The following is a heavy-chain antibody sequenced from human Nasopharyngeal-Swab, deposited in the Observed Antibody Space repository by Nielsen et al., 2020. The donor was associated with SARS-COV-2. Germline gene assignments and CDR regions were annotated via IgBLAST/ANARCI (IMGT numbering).Heavy chain of an antibody. D-gene: IGHD1-1*01. V-gene: IGHV3-30*03. CDR1: GFTFSSYG. Sequence: GESLKISCAASGFTFSSYGMHWVRQAPGKGLEWVAVISYDGSNKYYADSVKGRFTISRDNSKNTLYLQMNSLRAEDTAVYYCARDYGTTGTTSSPNCWGQGTLVTVSS. CDR3: ARDYGTTGTTSSPNC. CDR2: ISYDGSNK. J-gene: IGHJ4*02.